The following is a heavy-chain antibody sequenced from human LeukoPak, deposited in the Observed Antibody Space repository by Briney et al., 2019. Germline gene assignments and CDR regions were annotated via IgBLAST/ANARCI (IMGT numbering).Heavy chain of an antibody. D-gene: IGHD6-13*01. J-gene: IGHJ4*02. CDR3: ARDRFEPGIAAAGTPLDY. Sequence: GGSLRLSCAASGFTFSDYYMSWIRQAPGKGLEWVSYISSSGSTIYYADSVKGRFTISRDNAKNSLYLQMNSLRAEDTAVYYCARDRFEPGIAAAGTPLDYWGQGTLVTVSS. V-gene: IGHV3-11*04. CDR1: GFTFSDYY. CDR2: ISSSGSTI.